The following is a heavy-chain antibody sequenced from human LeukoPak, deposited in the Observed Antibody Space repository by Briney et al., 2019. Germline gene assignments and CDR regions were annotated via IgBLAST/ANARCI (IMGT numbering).Heavy chain of an antibody. CDR2: INSDGSST. D-gene: IGHD6-13*01. CDR1: GFTFSSYW. Sequence: GGSLRLSCAASGFTFSSYWMHWVRQAPGKGLVWVSRINSDGSSTSYADSVKGRFTISRDNAKNTLYLQMNSLRAEDTAVYYCATDGGPAYNSSWYLYWGQGSLVTVSS. CDR3: ATDGGPAYNSSWYLY. J-gene: IGHJ4*02. V-gene: IGHV3-74*01.